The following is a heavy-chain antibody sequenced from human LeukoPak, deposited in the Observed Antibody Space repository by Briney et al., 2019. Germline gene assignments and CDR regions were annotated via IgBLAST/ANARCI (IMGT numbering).Heavy chain of an antibody. CDR1: GFTVSSNY. V-gene: IGHV3-53*01. CDR2: IYSGGST. J-gene: IGHJ6*04. D-gene: IGHD3-10*01. Sequence: GGSLRLSCAASGFTVSSNYMSWVRQAPGKGLEWVSVIYSGGSTYYADSVKGRFTISRDNSKNTLYLQMNSLRAEDTAVHYCARDMGSFGMDVWGKGTTVTVSS. CDR3: ARDMGSFGMDV.